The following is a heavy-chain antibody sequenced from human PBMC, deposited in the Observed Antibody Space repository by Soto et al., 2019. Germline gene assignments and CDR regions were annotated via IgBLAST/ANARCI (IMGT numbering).Heavy chain of an antibody. J-gene: IGHJ6*02. V-gene: IGHV5-51*01. D-gene: IGHD2-8*01. CDR1: GYGFSSYW. CDR2: IYPGDSDT. Sequence: GGSRKIPGKGSGYGFSSYWIAWVRQMPGKGLEWMGIIYPGDSDTRYSPSFQGQVTMSVDKSNNTAYLHWSSLKASDTAMYYCARQGSNGAYYYYGMDVWGQGTTVTVSS. CDR3: ARQGSNGAYYYYGMDV.